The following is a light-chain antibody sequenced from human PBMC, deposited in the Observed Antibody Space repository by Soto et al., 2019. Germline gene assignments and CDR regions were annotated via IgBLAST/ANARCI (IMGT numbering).Light chain of an antibody. CDR2: EVS. V-gene: IGLV2-18*01. J-gene: IGLJ3*02. CDR3: SLYTSSSTWV. Sequence: QSALTQPPSVSGSPGQSVTISCTGTSSDVGSYNRVSWYQQPPGTAPKLMIYEVSNRPSGVPDRFSGSKSGNTASLTISGLQGGDEADNYCSLYTSSSTWVFGGGPKLPVL. CDR1: SSDVGSYNR.